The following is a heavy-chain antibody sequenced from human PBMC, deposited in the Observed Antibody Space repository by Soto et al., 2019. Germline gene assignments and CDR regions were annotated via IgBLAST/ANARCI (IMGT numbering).Heavy chain of an antibody. Sequence: QVQLVQSGAEVKKPGASVKVSCKASGYTFSSYFISWVRQAPGQGLEWMGWISAYNGKTNYSQNLQGRVTQTTDTATSTPNLELRRLRPDDTSVFYSARVLPPVDNWGPGTLVSASS. V-gene: IGHV1-18*01. CDR1: GYTFSSYF. J-gene: IGHJ4*02. CDR3: ARVLPPVDN. CDR2: ISAYNGKT.